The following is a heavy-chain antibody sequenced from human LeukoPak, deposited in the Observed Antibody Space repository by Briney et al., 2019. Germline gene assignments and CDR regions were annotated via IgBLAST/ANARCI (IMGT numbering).Heavy chain of an antibody. J-gene: IGHJ3*02. Sequence: SETLSLTCTVSGSISGYYWSWIRQPPGKGLEWIGYIYTSGSTNYNPSLKSRVTISVDTSKNQFSLDLSSVTAADTAVYYCARQECTSTSCLTKNAFDIWGQGTMVTVSS. CDR2: IYTSGST. V-gene: IGHV4-4*09. D-gene: IGHD2-2*01. CDR1: GSISGYY. CDR3: ARQECTSTSCLTKNAFDI.